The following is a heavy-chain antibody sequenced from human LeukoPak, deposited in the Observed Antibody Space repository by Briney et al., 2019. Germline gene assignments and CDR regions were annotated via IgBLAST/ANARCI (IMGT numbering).Heavy chain of an antibody. V-gene: IGHV3-9*03. J-gene: IGHJ4*02. CDR3: ARGTIAVAGIDH. CDR1: GFTFDDYA. CDR2: ISWNSGSI. Sequence: PGRSLRLSCAASGFTFDDYAMHWVRQAPGKGLEWVSGISWNSGSIGYADSVKGRFTISRDNSKNTLYLQMASLRAEDMAVYYCARGTIAVAGIDHWGQGTLVTVSS. D-gene: IGHD6-19*01.